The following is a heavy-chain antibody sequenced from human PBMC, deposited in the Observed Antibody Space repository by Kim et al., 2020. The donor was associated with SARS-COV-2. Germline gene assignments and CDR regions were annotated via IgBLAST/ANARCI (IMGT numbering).Heavy chain of an antibody. J-gene: IGHJ4*02. V-gene: IGHV3-7*01. CDR2: INEDGSGK. CDR3: VRSIDY. CDR1: GFTFNDYW. Sequence: GGSLRLSCAASGFTFNDYWMSWVRQLPGKGLEWVANINEDGSGKYYMDSVKGRSTISRDNAKNSLFLQMNNLRAEDTAVYYCVRSIDYWGQGTLVTVSS.